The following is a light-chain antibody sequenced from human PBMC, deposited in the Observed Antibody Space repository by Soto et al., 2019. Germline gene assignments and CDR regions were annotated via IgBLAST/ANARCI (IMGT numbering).Light chain of an antibody. CDR2: AAS. V-gene: IGKV1-39*01. CDR3: QQSYNSPQT. J-gene: IGKJ1*01. Sequence: DIQMTQSPSSLSASVGDEVTITCRASQTIMTYLNWYQLKPGKPPRLLIYAASSLQSGVPSRFSGSGSGTDFTLTISSLQPEDFATYSSQQSYNSPQTFGQGTKVEIK. CDR1: QTIMTY.